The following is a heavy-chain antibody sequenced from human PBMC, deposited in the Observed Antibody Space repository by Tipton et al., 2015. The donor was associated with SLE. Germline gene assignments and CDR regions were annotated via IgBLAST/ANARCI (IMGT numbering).Heavy chain of an antibody. J-gene: IGHJ4*02. Sequence: TLSLTCSVSGGSIKSHHWAWIRQPPGKGLEWIGYIFHTGRTDYNPSYKSRVTITIDTSKNQLSLKLTSVTAADTAAYYCARQGAGDYTPFDNWGRGTLVTVSS. CDR1: GGSIKSHH. CDR2: IFHTGRT. D-gene: IGHD2-21*01. CDR3: ARQGAGDYTPFDN. V-gene: IGHV4-59*08.